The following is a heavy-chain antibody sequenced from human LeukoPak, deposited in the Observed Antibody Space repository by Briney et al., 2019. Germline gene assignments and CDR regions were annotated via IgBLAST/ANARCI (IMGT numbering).Heavy chain of an antibody. V-gene: IGHV4-34*01. CDR3: ARETGYTYC. CDR1: GGSFSGYY. J-gene: IGHJ4*02. Sequence: PSGTLSLTCAVSGGSFSGYYRSWVRQPPGKGLEWIGDINHSGSAKYNPSLKSRVSTPVETSTKNSSLRLSSVTAADSAVYYCARETGYTYCWGQGTLVTVSS. D-gene: IGHD6-13*01. CDR2: INHSGSA.